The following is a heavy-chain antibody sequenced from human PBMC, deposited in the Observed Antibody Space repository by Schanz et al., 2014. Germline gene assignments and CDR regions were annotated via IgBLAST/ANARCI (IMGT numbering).Heavy chain of an antibody. CDR3: ARKLRGVVAFDF. CDR2: ISYDGSFK. V-gene: IGHV3-33*01. Sequence: QVQLVESGGGVVQPGRSLRLSCAASGFNFGSHAMHWVRQAPGKGLEWVAVISYDGSFKNYADSVRGRITMSRDNSKNAMYLQINNLRADDTAVYYCARKLRGVVAFDFWGQGTMVTVSS. J-gene: IGHJ3*01. CDR1: GFNFGSHA. D-gene: IGHD1-1*01.